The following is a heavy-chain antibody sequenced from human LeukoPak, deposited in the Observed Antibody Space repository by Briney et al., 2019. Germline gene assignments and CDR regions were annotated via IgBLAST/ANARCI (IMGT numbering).Heavy chain of an antibody. CDR1: GFTFNMYG. V-gene: IGHV3-48*01. D-gene: IGHD4-23*01. J-gene: IGHJ6*03. CDR3: ARDLHTVDYYYYMDV. CDR2: ISSSSSTI. Sequence: GGSLRLSCVASGFTFNMYGMHWVRQAPGKGLEWVSYISSSSSTIYYADSVKGRFTISRDNAKNSLYLQMNSLRAEDTAVYYCARDLHTVDYYYYMDVWGKGTTVTVSS.